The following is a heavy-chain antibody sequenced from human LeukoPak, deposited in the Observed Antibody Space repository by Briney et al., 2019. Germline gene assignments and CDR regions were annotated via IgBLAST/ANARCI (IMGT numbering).Heavy chain of an antibody. CDR3: ARDSYEGSSWTHLNWFDP. D-gene: IGHD6-13*01. Sequence: SVKVSCKASGGTFSSYAISWVRQAPGQGLEWMGGIIPIFGTANYAQKFQGRVTITTDESTSTAYMELSSLRSEDTAVYYCARDSYEGSSWTHLNWFDPWGQGTLVTVSS. J-gene: IGHJ5*02. CDR1: GGTFSSYA. V-gene: IGHV1-69*05. CDR2: IIPIFGTA.